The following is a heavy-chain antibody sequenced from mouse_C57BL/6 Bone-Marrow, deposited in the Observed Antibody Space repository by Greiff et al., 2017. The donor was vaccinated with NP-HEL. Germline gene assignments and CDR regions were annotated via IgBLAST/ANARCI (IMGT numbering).Heavy chain of an antibody. D-gene: IGHD1-1*01. J-gene: IGHJ3*01. CDR3: AREGIYYGPFAY. CDR1: GYTFTSYG. CDR2: IYPRSGNT. Sequence: QVQLKESGAELARPGASVKVSCKASGYTFTSYGISWVKQRTGQGLEWIGEIYPRSGNTYYNEKFKGKATLTADKSSSTAYMELRSLTSEDSAVYFCAREGIYYGPFAYWGQGTLVTVSA. V-gene: IGHV1-81*01.